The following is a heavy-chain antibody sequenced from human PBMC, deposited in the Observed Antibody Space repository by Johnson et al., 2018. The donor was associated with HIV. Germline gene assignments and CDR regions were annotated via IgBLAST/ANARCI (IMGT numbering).Heavy chain of an antibody. V-gene: IGHV3-30*02. CDR2: IRYDGSNK. J-gene: IGHJ3*02. D-gene: IGHD3-10*01. CDR3: AKDRIRVRGVIGAFDI. Sequence: QVQLVESGGGVVQPGGSLRLSCAASGFTFSSYGMHWVRQAPGKGLEWVAFIRYDGSNKYYADSVKGRFTISRDNSKNMLYLQMNSLRAEDTAVYYCAKDRIRVRGVIGAFDIWGQGTMVTVSS. CDR1: GFTFSSYG.